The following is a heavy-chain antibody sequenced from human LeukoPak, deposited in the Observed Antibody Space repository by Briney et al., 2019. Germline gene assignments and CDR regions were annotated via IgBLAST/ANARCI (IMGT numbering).Heavy chain of an antibody. CDR1: GFTFSNAW. D-gene: IGHD5-18*01. CDR3: TTKEDTAMVTSYYYYGMDV. Sequence: PGGSLRLSCAASGFTFSNAWMSWVRQAPGKVLEWVGRIKSKTDGGTTDYAAPVKGRFTISRDDSKNTLYLQMNSLKTEDAAVYYCTTKEDTAMVTSYYYYGMDVWGQGTTVTVSS. V-gene: IGHV3-15*01. CDR2: IKSKTDGGTT. J-gene: IGHJ6*02.